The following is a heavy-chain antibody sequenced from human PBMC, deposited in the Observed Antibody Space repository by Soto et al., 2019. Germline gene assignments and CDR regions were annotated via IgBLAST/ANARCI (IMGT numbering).Heavy chain of an antibody. V-gene: IGHV1-69*12. Sequence: QVQLVQSGAEVKKPGSSVKVSCKASGGTFSNYAFSWVRQAPGQGREWLGGIMPIFGRADYAQKFRGRVTITADESTSTAHMELSSLRSEDTAVYYCASWLKEAGIRGNYYYGMDVWGQGTTVTVSS. CDR3: ASWLKEAGIRGNYYYGMDV. J-gene: IGHJ6*02. CDR2: IMPIFGRA. D-gene: IGHD6-19*01. CDR1: GGTFSNYA.